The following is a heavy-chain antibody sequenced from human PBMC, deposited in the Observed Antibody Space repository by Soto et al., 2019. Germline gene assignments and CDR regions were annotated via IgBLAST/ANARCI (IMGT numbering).Heavy chain of an antibody. CDR2: MDPNRGNT. CDR3: ARGFPRYSSPHPWFDP. V-gene: IGHV1-8*01. D-gene: IGHD6-13*01. CDR1: GYTFTSYD. Sequence: ASVKVSCKASGYTFTSYDINWVRQATGQGLEWMGWMDPNRGNTGYAQKFQGRVTMTRNTSISTAYMELSSLRSEETAAYYCARGFPRYSSPHPWFDPWGQGTLVTVSS. J-gene: IGHJ5*02.